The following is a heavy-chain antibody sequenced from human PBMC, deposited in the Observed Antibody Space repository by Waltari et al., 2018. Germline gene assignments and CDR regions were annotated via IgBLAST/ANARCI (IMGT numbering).Heavy chain of an antibody. V-gene: IGHV3-23*01. CDR3: AKDSLRMGIAAAGANFDY. Sequence: EVQLLESGGGLVQPGGSLRLSCAASGFTFSSYAMSWVRQAPGKGLEWVSAISGSGGSTYYADSVKGRFTISRDNSKNTLYLQMNSLRAEDTAVYYCAKDSLRMGIAAAGANFDYWGQGTLVTVSS. CDR2: ISGSGGST. D-gene: IGHD6-13*01. CDR1: GFTFSSYA. J-gene: IGHJ4*02.